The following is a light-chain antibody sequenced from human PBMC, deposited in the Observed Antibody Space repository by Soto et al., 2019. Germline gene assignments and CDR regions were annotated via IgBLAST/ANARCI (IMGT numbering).Light chain of an antibody. CDR2: EVT. CDR3: ASYTTSSTLDVV. Sequence: QSVLTQPASVSGSPGQSITISCTGTSSDVGGYNYVSWYQQHPGEAPKLMIYEVTNRPSGISNRFSGSKSGNTASLTISGLQAEDEADYYCASYTTSSTLDVVFGGGTKLTVL. V-gene: IGLV2-14*01. J-gene: IGLJ2*01. CDR1: SSDVGGYNY.